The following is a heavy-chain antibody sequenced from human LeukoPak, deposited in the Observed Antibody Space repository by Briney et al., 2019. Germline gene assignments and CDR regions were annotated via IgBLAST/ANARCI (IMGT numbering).Heavy chain of an antibody. V-gene: IGHV4-59*01. CDR2: IYYSGST. CDR1: GGSISSFY. CDR3: ARWGGYFDY. Sequence: SETLSLTCTVSGGSISSFYWSWIRQPPGKGLEWIGYIYYSGSTNYNPSLKSRVTISVDTSKNQFSLKLSSVTAADTAVYYCARWGGYFDYWGQGTLVTVSS. D-gene: IGHD3-16*01. J-gene: IGHJ4*02.